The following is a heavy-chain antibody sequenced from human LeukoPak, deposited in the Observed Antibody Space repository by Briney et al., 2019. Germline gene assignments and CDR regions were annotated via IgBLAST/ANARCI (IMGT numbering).Heavy chain of an antibody. J-gene: IGHJ4*02. CDR1: GFTFSNHA. V-gene: IGHV3-30*04. CDR2: IYYDGDKK. D-gene: IGHD4-17*01. Sequence: GGSLRLSCEASGFTFSNHAMHWVRQAPGKGLEWVALIYYDGDKKYYADSVKGRFTISRDNSKNTVYLEMDSLRADDTAVYYCARDRQSTGTTFLVSWGRGTLVTVSS. CDR3: ARDRQSTGTTFLVS.